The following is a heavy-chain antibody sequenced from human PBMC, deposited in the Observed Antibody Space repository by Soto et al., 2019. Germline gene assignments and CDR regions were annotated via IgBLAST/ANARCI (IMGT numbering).Heavy chain of an antibody. CDR1: GFTFSSYG. J-gene: IGHJ3*02. CDR3: ARDSGEGDAFDI. V-gene: IGHV3-33*01. CDR2: IWYDGSNK. D-gene: IGHD4-17*01. Sequence: QVQLVESGGGVVQPGRSLRLSCAASGFTFSSYGMHWVRQAPGKGLEWVAVIWYDGSNKYYADSVKGRFTISRDNSKNTLYLQMNSLRAEDTAVYYCARDSGEGDAFDIWCQGTMVTVSS.